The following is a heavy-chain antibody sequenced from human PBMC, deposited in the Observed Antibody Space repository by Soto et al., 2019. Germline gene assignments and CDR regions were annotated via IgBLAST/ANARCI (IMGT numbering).Heavy chain of an antibody. CDR1: GYTFTSYA. D-gene: IGHD1-26*01. Sequence: QVQLVQSGAEVKKPGALVKVSCKASGYTFTSYAMNWVRQAPGQRLEWMGWINAGNGNTKYSQKFQGRVTITRDTSASTAYMELSSLRSEDTAVYYCARSVGAALSDYWGQGTLVTVSS. CDR2: INAGNGNT. V-gene: IGHV1-3*01. J-gene: IGHJ4*02. CDR3: ARSVGAALSDY.